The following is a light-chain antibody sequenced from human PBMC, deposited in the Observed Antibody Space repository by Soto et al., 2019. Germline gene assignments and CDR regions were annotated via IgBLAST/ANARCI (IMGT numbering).Light chain of an antibody. V-gene: IGKV3D-20*02. CDR2: GAS. CDR1: QTITRSF. Sequence: EIVLTQSPGTLSLSAGERATLSCRASQTITRSFLAWYRQKRGQAPRLVIYGASSRAAGIPERFSGSASGTDFTLTISSLEPEDFGVYYCQQRSNWPPVTFGGGTKVDIK. CDR3: QQRSNWPPVT. J-gene: IGKJ4*01.